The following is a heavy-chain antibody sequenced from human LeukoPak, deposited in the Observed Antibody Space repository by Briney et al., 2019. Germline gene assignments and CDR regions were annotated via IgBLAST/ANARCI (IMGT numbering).Heavy chain of an antibody. CDR2: IWYNGNTK. CDR1: GFNIRSHG. CDR3: VSADIWGNYRTDS. V-gene: IGHV3-33*01. J-gene: IGHJ5*01. Sequence: GGSLRLSCAASGFNIRSHGMHWVRQAPGKGLEWLAVIWYNGNTKYYADSVKGRFTVSRDDSQNTLHLQMDSLRAEDTAVYYCVSADIWGNYRTDSWGHGALVVVPS. D-gene: IGHD3-16*02.